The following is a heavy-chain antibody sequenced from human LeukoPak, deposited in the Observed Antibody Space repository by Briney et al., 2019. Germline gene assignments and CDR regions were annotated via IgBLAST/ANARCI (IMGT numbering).Heavy chain of an antibody. V-gene: IGHV3-9*01. CDR1: GFTFDDYA. CDR3: ARRATDGGNWYFDL. CDR2: ISWNSGSI. J-gene: IGHJ2*01. Sequence: GGSLRLSCAASGFTFDDYAMHWVRQAPGKGLEWVSGISWNSGSIGYADSVKGRFTISRDNAKNSLYLQMNSLRAEDTALYHCARRATDGGNWYFDLWGRGTLVTVSS. D-gene: IGHD2-15*01.